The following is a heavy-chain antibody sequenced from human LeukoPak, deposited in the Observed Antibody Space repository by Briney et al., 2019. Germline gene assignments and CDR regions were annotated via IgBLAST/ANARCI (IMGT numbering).Heavy chain of an antibody. CDR1: GYTFTGYY. V-gene: IGHV1-2*02. CDR2: INPNSGGT. D-gene: IGHD2-2*01. CDR3: ARGLRIAYCSSTSCPPFDP. Sequence: ASVKVSCTASGYTFTGYYMHWVRQAPGQGLEWMGWINPNSGGTNYAQKFQGRVTMTRDTSISTAYMELSRLRSDDTAVYYCARGLRIAYCSSTSCPPFDPWGQGTLVTVSS. J-gene: IGHJ5*02.